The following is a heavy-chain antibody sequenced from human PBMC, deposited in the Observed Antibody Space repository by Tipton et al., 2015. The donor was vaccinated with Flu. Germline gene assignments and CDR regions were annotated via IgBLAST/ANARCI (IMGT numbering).Heavy chain of an antibody. V-gene: IGHV3-23*01. Sequence: SLRLSCEASGFTFSGYGMSWVRQAPGMGLEWVAAISGGGGKRYFADPMKGRFTISRDNSKNTLYLQMNSLRAEDTAMYYCAKVIPELVAGLDSWGQGTLVTVSS. CDR3: AKVIPELVAGLDS. CDR1: GFTFSGYG. CDR2: ISGGGGKR. D-gene: IGHD6-19*01. J-gene: IGHJ4*02.